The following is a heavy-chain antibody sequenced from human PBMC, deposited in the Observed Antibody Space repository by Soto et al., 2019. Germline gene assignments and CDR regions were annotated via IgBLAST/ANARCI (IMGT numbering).Heavy chain of an antibody. D-gene: IGHD3-10*01. CDR2: IYYSGST. V-gene: IGHV4-30-4*01. Sequence: QVQLQESGPGLVKPSQTLSLTCTVSGGSISSGDYYWSWIRQPPGKGLEWIGYIYYSGSTYYNPXXTLXSILSVDPSKNRXRLXLXCVTAADAAVYSCARELGAGLLWSGELLSVPTWFDPWGQGTLVTVSS. J-gene: IGHJ5*02. CDR3: ARELGAGLLWSGELLSVPTWFDP. CDR1: GGSISSGDYY.